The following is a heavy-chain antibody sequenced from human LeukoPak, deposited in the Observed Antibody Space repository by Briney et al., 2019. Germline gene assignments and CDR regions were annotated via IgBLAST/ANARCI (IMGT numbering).Heavy chain of an antibody. V-gene: IGHV1-2*06. J-gene: IGHJ5*02. CDR2: INPNSGGT. D-gene: IGHD6-13*01. CDR1: GYTFTGYY. Sequence: AASVKVSCKASGYTFTGYYMHWVRQAPGQGLEWMGRINPNSGGTNYAQKFQGRVTMTRDTSISTAYMELSRLRSDDTAVYYCARVIAAAGSWFDPWGQGTLVTVSS. CDR3: ARVIAAAGSWFDP.